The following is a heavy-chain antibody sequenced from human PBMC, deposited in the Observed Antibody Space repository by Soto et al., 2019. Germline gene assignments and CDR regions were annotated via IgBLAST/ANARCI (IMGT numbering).Heavy chain of an antibody. Sequence: PSETQSLTCTVSGGSISSSSYYWGWIRQPPGKGLEWIGSIYYSGSTYYNPSLKSRVTISVDTSKNQFSLQLNSVTPEDTAVYYCAREGGWPSRRYYYYYGMDVWGQGTTVTVSS. V-gene: IGHV4-39*02. J-gene: IGHJ6*02. CDR1: GGSISSSSYY. CDR3: AREGGWPSRRYYYYYGMDV. D-gene: IGHD3-16*01. CDR2: IYYSGST.